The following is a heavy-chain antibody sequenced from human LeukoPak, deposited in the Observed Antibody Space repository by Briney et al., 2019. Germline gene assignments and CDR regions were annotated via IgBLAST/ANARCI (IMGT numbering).Heavy chain of an antibody. D-gene: IGHD6-19*01. J-gene: IGHJ4*02. CDR2: MYYSGST. CDR1: GGSISSSY. V-gene: IGHV4-59*12. CDR3: SREYRSGVDY. Sequence: PSETLSLTCTVSGGSISSSYWSWIRQPPGKGLEWIGYMYYSGSTNYNPSLKSRVTISVDTSKNQFSLKLSSVIAADTAVYYCSREYRSGVDYWGQGTLGTGSS.